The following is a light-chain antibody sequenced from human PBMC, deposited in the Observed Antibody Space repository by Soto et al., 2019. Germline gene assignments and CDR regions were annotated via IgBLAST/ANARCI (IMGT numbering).Light chain of an antibody. V-gene: IGLV2-14*01. Sequence: QSALTQPASVSGSPGQSINISCTGTSSDAADYKYVSWYQHHPGKAPKALIAEVTKRPSGVSDRFSGSKSGNTASLTISGLQAEDEADYYCSSYTTDRTLVFGTGTKLTVL. CDR1: SSDAADYKY. CDR3: SSYTTDRTLV. J-gene: IGLJ1*01. CDR2: EVT.